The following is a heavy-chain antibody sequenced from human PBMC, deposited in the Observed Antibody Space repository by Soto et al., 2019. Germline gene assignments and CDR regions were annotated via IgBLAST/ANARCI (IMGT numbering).Heavy chain of an antibody. CDR3: ARLPCSSTSCYPAFYYYYYGMDV. Sequence: LKISCKGSGYSFTSYWIGWVRQMPGKGLEWMGIIYPGDSDTRYSPSFQGQVTISADKSISTAYLQWSSLKASDTAMYYCARLPCSSTSCYPAFYYYYYGMDVWGQGTTVTVSS. V-gene: IGHV5-51*01. CDR1: GYSFTSYW. J-gene: IGHJ6*02. D-gene: IGHD2-2*01. CDR2: IYPGDSDT.